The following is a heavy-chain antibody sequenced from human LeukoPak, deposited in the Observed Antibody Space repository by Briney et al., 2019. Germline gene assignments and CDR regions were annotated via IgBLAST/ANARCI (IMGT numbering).Heavy chain of an antibody. CDR1: GFTFSSYA. D-gene: IGHD2-2*01. CDR3: AREKGLCSSTSCYPQYFQH. CDR2: ISYDGSNK. V-gene: IGHV3-30-3*01. Sequence: PGGSLRLPCAASGFTFSSYAMHWVRQAPGKGLEWVAVISYDGSNKYYADSVKGRFTISRDNSKNTLYLQMNSLRAEDTAVYYCAREKGLCSSTSCYPQYFQHWGQGTLVTVSS. J-gene: IGHJ1*01.